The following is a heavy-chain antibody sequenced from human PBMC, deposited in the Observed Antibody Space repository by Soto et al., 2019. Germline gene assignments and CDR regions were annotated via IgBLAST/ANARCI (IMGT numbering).Heavy chain of an antibody. V-gene: IGHV5-51*01. D-gene: IGHD3-10*01. J-gene: IGHJ3*02. CDR3: VRPQAKELGTIRGAFDI. CDR2: IYPADSDT. Sequence: LKISCKGSGDTFTSHWIAWVRQMPGKGLELMGLIYPADSDTRYSPSFEGQVTISVDKSISTAYLQWSSLKASDTAMYYCVRPQAKELGTIRGAFDIWGQGTKVTVSS. CDR1: GDTFTSHW.